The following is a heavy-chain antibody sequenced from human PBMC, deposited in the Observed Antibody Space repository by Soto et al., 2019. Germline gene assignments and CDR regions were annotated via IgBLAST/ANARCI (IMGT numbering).Heavy chain of an antibody. V-gene: IGHV3-23*01. J-gene: IGHJ4*02. D-gene: IGHD1-20*01. CDR3: ANQIPMTGTTFGF. Sequence: QLLESGGGFVQPGGSLRLSCVASGFTFSNFAMAWVRQAPGEGLEWVSAISGSGDDTFYADSMKGRFTISRDNSKDNLCLQINSLRAEDTAVYYCANQIPMTGTTFGFWGQGTLVTVSS. CDR1: GFTFSNFA. CDR2: ISGSGDDT.